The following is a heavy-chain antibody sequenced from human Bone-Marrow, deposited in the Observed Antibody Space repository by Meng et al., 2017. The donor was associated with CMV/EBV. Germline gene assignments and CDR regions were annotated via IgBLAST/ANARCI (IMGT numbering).Heavy chain of an antibody. CDR2: ISGSGGST. Sequence: LSLTCAASGFTFSSYAMSWVRQAPGKGLEWVSAISGSGGSTYYADSVKGRFTISRDNSKNTLYLQMNSLRAEDTAVYYCASDSSSSNSDYWGQGTLVTVSS. D-gene: IGHD6-6*01. J-gene: IGHJ4*02. CDR1: GFTFSSYA. CDR3: ASDSSSSNSDY. V-gene: IGHV3-23*01.